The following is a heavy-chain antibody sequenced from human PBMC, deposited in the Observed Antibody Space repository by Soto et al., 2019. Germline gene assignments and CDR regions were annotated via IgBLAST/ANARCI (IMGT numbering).Heavy chain of an antibody. V-gene: IGHV4-4*02. Sequence: QVQLQESGPGLVKPSGTLSLTCDVSGYSISSTYWWSWVRQSPLEGLEWIGEIYPTTGRANYNTSLRSRVTISADSSKNQFSLNLRSVTAADTAVYYCARHVGVTGTRGFDYWGQGIPVSVSS. D-gene: IGHD1-1*01. J-gene: IGHJ4*02. CDR3: ARHVGVTGTRGFDY. CDR2: IYPTTGRA. CDR1: GYSISSTYW.